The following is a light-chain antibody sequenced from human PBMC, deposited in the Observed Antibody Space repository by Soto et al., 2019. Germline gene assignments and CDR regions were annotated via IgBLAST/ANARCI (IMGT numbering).Light chain of an antibody. J-gene: IGLJ1*01. CDR3: SSYAGSNNFV. V-gene: IGLV2-8*01. Sequence: QSVLTQPPSASGSPGQSVTISCTGTSSDVGGYNYVSWYQQHPGKAPKLMIYEVTKRPSGVPDRFSGSKSGNTASLTVSGLQAEDEADYYCSSYAGSNNFVFXSGTNVTVL. CDR1: SSDVGGYNY. CDR2: EVT.